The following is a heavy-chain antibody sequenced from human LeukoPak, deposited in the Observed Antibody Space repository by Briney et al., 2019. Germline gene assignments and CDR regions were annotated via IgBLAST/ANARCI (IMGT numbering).Heavy chain of an antibody. Sequence: PSETLSLTCTVSGYSISSVYYWGWIRQPPRKGLEWIGSFYHSGSTYYDRSLKSRVTISVDTSKNQFSLKLSSVTAADTAVYYCAREGGVGQPGDFDYWGQGTLVTVSS. D-gene: IGHD3-16*01. CDR2: FYHSGST. CDR3: AREGGVGQPGDFDY. J-gene: IGHJ4*02. CDR1: GYSISSVYY. V-gene: IGHV4-38-2*02.